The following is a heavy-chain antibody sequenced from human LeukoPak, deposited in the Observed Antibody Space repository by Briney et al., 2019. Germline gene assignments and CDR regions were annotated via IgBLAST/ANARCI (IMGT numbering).Heavy chain of an antibody. D-gene: IGHD2-2*01. CDR3: ARALPKLGYCSSTSCYAVYFDY. Sequence: SEALSLTCAVYGGSFSGYYWSWIRQPPGKGLEWIGEINHSGSTNYNPSLKSRVTISVDTSKNQFSLKLSSVTAADTAVYYCARALPKLGYCSSTSCYAVYFDYWGQGTLVTVSS. CDR1: GGSFSGYY. CDR2: INHSGST. J-gene: IGHJ4*02. V-gene: IGHV4-34*01.